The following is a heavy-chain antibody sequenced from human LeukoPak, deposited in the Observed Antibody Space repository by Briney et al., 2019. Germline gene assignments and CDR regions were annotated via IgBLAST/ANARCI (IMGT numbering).Heavy chain of an antibody. CDR1: GGSISSYY. D-gene: IGHD5-24*01. Sequence: PSETLSLTCTVSGGSISSYYWSWIRQPPGKGLEWIGEINHSGSTNYNPSLKSRVTISVDTSKNQFSLKLSSVTAADTAVYYCARGGGYKPFDYWGQGTLVTVSS. CDR3: ARGGGYKPFDY. CDR2: INHSGST. V-gene: IGHV4-34*01. J-gene: IGHJ4*02.